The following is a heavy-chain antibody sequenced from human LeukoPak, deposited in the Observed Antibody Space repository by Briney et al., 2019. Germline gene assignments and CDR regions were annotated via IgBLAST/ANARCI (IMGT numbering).Heavy chain of an antibody. J-gene: IGHJ4*02. CDR1: EFSFSTYA. Sequence: PGGSLRLSCAASEFSFSTYAMSWVRQAPGKGLEWVAALTGSGERTFYADYVKGRFTISRDNSKNTVFLQMSSLRADDTAAYYCARVRGRSPRQVHFDYWGQGTLVTVSS. CDR3: ARVRGRSPRQVHFDY. CDR2: LTGSGERT. V-gene: IGHV3-23*01. D-gene: IGHD3-10*01.